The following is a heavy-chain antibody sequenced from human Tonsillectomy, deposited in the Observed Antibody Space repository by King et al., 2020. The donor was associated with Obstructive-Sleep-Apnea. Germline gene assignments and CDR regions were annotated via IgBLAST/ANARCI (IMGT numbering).Heavy chain of an antibody. J-gene: IGHJ1*01. Sequence: VQLQESGSGLVKPSQTLSLTCAVSGGSISSGGYSLNWIRQPPGKGLEWIGYIFHSGNTYYNPSLKRRVTMSVDWSKNQFSLQLTSVTAADTAVYYCVRGYCSGGSCSPGEYFQHWGQGALVTVSS. CDR3: VRGYCSGGSCSPGEYFQH. CDR1: GGSISSGGYS. CDR2: IFHSGNT. D-gene: IGHD2-15*01. V-gene: IGHV4-30-2*01.